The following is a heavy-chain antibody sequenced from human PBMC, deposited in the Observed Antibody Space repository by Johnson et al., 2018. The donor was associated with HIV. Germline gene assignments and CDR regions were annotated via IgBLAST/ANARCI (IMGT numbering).Heavy chain of an antibody. J-gene: IGHJ3*02. CDR3: ASLSSSGAFDI. CDR1: GFTFSSYV. V-gene: IGHV3-30*14. Sequence: QVQLVESGGGVVQPGRSLRLSCAASGFTFSSYVMHWVRQAPGKGLEWVAVISYDGGSKYYADSVKGRFTVSRDNSKNTLYLQMNSLRAEDTAVYYCASLSSSGAFDIWGQGTMVTVSS. CDR2: ISYDGGSK. D-gene: IGHD6-6*01.